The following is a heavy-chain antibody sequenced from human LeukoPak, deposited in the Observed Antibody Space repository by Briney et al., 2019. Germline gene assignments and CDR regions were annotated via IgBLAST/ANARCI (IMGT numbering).Heavy chain of an antibody. V-gene: IGHV3-21*04. J-gene: IGHJ3*02. CDR3: ARDKFQRGDAFDI. CDR2: ISTTSSYI. Sequence: PGGSLRLSCVASGFTFSIYSMNWVRQAPGKGLEWVSSISTTSSYIYYADSVKGRFTISRDNSKNTVYLQMNSLRAEDTAVYYCARDKFQRGDAFDIWGQGTMVTVSS. CDR1: GFTFSIYS.